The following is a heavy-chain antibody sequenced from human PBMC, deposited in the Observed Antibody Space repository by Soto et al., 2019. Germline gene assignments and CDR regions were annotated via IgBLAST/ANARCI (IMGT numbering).Heavy chain of an antibody. CDR3: PRDTFSGSVFGL. Sequence: QVQLRQSGPGLVKPSQTLSLTCSVSGASVAGGSSYWSWVRQPPGKGLEWIGYIPSRGRSFYNPSLTSGGTISADTSQNQPSVQLTSVTAADTAVYYCPRDTFSGSVFGLWGQGTLVTVSS. V-gene: IGHV4-30-4*01. D-gene: IGHD1-26*01. CDR1: GASVAGGSSY. J-gene: IGHJ5*02. CDR2: IPSRGRS.